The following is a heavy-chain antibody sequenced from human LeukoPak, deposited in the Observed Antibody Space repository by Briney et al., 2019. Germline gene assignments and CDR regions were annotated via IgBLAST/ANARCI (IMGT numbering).Heavy chain of an antibody. CDR2: INHSGST. V-gene: IGHV4-34*01. CDR3: ARGSSGYYPHWFDP. J-gene: IGHJ5*02. Sequence: SETLSLTCAVYGGSFSGYYWSWIRQPPGKGLEWIGEINHSGSTNYTPSLKSRVTISVDTSKNQFSLKLSSVTAADTAVYYCARGSSGYYPHWFDPWGQGTLVTVSS. D-gene: IGHD3-22*01. CDR1: GGSFSGYY.